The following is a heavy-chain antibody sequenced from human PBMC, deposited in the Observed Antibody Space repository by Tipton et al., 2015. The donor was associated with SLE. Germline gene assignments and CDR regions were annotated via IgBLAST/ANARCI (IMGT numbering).Heavy chain of an antibody. CDR1: GYTFTSYG. J-gene: IGHJ3*02. D-gene: IGHD6-6*01. Sequence: QSGPEVKKPGASVKVSCRASGYTFTSYGISWVRQAPGQGLEWMGWISAYNGNTNYAQKLQGRVTMTTDTSTSTAYMELRSLRSDDTAVYYCAIPRGIAARDDAFDIWGQGTMVTVSS. CDR3: AIPRGIAARDDAFDI. V-gene: IGHV1-18*01. CDR2: ISAYNGNT.